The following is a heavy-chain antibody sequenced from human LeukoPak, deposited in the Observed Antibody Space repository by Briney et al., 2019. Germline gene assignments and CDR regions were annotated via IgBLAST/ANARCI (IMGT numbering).Heavy chain of an antibody. D-gene: IGHD4-11*01. Sequence: GGSLRLSCATSQFKFNNYGMTWVRQAPGKGLEWVSSITGSGGRAQYADSVKGRFTISRDNSKNTLYLQMNSLRAKDTAVYYCAKDPTNPRSKVPPTNWFDPWGQGTLVTVSS. CDR2: ITGSGGRA. CDR1: QFKFNNYG. J-gene: IGHJ5*02. CDR3: AKDPTNPRSKVPPTNWFDP. V-gene: IGHV3-23*01.